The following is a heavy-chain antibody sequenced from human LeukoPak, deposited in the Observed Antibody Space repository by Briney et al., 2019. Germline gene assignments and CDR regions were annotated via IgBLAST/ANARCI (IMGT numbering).Heavy chain of an antibody. V-gene: IGHV3-21*06. J-gene: IGHJ4*02. D-gene: IGHD6-13*01. CDR2: ISSNSRYR. Sequence: PGGSLRLSCAASGFTFSTYSMNWVRQAPGKGLEWVSPISSNSRYRYYADSMRGRFTISRDNTKNSLYLQMNSLKPEDTAVYYCARVAEAAAFDSWGQGTLVTVSS. CDR3: ARVAEAAAFDS. CDR1: GFTFSTYS.